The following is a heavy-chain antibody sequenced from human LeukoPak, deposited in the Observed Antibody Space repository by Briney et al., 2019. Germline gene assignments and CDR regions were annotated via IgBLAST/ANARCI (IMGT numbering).Heavy chain of an antibody. CDR1: RHIFTDYN. CDR3: SKNSRDWPLYFDC. CDR2: INPKSGGT. V-gene: IGHV1-2*02. D-gene: IGHD3/OR15-3a*01. J-gene: IGHJ4*02. Sequence: ASVKVSCTASRHIFTDYNLHWLGQAPGEGVEWMGWINPKSGGTKFAQKHQGGVTMTADTSIDTAYLELSNLKSDVTAIYYCSKNSRDWPLYFDCWGQGTLVTVSS.